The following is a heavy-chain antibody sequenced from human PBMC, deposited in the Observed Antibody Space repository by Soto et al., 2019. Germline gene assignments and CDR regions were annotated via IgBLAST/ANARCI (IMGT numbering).Heavy chain of an antibody. J-gene: IGHJ6*02. CDR1: GFTFTSSA. V-gene: IGHV1-58*01. D-gene: IGHD2-2*01. CDR3: AAERAVVPAASGGMDV. CDR2: IVVGSGNT. Sequence: SVKVSCKASGFTFTSSAVQWVRQARGLRLEWIGWIVVGSGNTNYAQKFQERVTITRDMSTSTAYMELSSLRSEDTAVYYCAAERAVVPAASGGMDVWGQGTTVTVSS.